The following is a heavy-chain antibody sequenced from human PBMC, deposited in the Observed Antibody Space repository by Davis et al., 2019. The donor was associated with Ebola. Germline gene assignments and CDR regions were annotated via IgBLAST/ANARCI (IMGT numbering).Heavy chain of an antibody. J-gene: IGHJ4*02. CDR3: ARVPLWFGELLTYYFDY. V-gene: IGHV3-7*01. CDR2: IKQDGSEK. CDR1: GFTFSSYW. D-gene: IGHD3-10*01. Sequence: GESLKISCAASGFTFSSYWMSWVRQAPGKGLEWVANIKQDGSEKYYVDSVKGRFTISRDNAKNSLYLQMNSLRAEDTAVYYCARVPLWFGELLTYYFDYWGQGTLVTVSS.